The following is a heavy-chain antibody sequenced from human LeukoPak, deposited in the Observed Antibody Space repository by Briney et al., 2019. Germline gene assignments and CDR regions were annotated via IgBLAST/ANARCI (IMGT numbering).Heavy chain of an antibody. J-gene: IGHJ4*02. CDR2: IYYSGST. Sequence: SETLSLTCTVSGGSISSSSYYWGWIRQPPGKGLEWIGSIYYSGSTYYNPSLKSRVTISVDTSKNQFSLKLSTVTAADTAVYYCASFPDSYSSSSPFDYWGQGTLVTVSS. D-gene: IGHD6-6*01. CDR1: GGSISSSSYY. CDR3: ASFPDSYSSSSPFDY. V-gene: IGHV4-39*07.